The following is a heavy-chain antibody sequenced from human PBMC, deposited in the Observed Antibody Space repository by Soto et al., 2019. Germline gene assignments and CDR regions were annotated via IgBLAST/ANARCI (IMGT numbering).Heavy chain of an antibody. Sequence: EVQLVQSGAEVKKPGESLRISCKGSGYSFTSYWISWVRQMPGKGLEWMGRLDPSDSYTNYSPSFQGHVTISADKSISTAYLQWSSLKASDTAMYYCARLQESAGDNDLTFDYWGQGTRVPVSS. CDR2: LDPSDSYT. J-gene: IGHJ4*02. V-gene: IGHV5-10-1*01. CDR1: GYSFTSYW. D-gene: IGHD6-13*01. CDR3: ARLQESAGDNDLTFDY.